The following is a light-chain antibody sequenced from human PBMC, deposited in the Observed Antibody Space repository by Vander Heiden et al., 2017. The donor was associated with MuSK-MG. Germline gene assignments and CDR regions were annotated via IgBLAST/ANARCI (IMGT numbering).Light chain of an antibody. CDR1: QSVSSR. V-gene: IGKV3-15*01. CDR2: GAS. Sequence: EIVMTQSPATLSVSPGESATLSCRASQSVSSRLAWYQQKPGQAPRLLIYGASTRATGIPARFSGSGSGTEFTLTISSLQSEDFAVYYCQQYNQWPPLTFGGGTKVEIK. J-gene: IGKJ4*01. CDR3: QQYNQWPPLT.